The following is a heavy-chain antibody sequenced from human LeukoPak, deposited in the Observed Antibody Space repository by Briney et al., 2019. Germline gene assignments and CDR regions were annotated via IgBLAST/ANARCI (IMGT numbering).Heavy chain of an antibody. CDR2: IRHDGSNQ. Sequence: PGGSLRLSCAASGFTFRTYGMHWVRQAPGKGLEWVAFIRHDGSNQYYADSVKGRFTISRDNSKNTVYLQMNSLRAEDTAVYYCAKDRSMTTVTPFDNWGQGTLVAVSS. D-gene: IGHD4-17*01. CDR3: AKDRSMTTVTPFDN. J-gene: IGHJ4*02. V-gene: IGHV3-30*02. CDR1: GFTFRTYG.